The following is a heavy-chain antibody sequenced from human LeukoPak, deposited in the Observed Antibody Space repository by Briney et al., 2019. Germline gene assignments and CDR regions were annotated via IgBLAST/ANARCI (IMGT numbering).Heavy chain of an antibody. CDR3: ARGLYDFWSGYLGADYYYYMDV. CDR2: MNPNSGNT. V-gene: IGHV1-8*01. Sequence: ASVKVSCKTSGYTFASYDINWVRQATGQGLEWMGWMNPNSGNTGYAQKFQGRVTITRNTSISTAYMELSSLRSEDTAVYYCARGLYDFWSGYLGADYYYYMDVWGKGTTVTVSS. J-gene: IGHJ6*03. D-gene: IGHD3-3*01. CDR1: GYTFASYD.